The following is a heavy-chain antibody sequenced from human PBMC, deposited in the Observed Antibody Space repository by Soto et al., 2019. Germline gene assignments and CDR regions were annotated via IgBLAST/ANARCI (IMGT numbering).Heavy chain of an antibody. D-gene: IGHD3-10*01. CDR3: VREEASGSSGLIYYYYYNGMDV. Sequence: GFLRLSWVASGCTFRTYTIHWVRQSPGKWPPWVAYVTTSGDTVFYAASVEGRFALSREVATNSVHLQMHSLRDEDTAVYYCVREEASGSSGLIYYYYYNGMDVWGQGSTVTV. V-gene: IGHV3-48*02. J-gene: IGHJ6*02. CDR1: GCTFRTYT. CDR2: VTTSGDTV.